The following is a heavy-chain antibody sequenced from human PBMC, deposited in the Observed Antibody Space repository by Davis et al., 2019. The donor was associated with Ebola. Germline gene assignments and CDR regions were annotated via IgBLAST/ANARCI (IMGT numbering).Heavy chain of an antibody. J-gene: IGHJ4*02. D-gene: IGHD6-19*01. CDR2: ISGGGRTI. CDR1: GFTFSDYY. CDR3: ARQRWLPRVRYYFDY. V-gene: IGHV3-11*01. Sequence: GESLKISCAASGFTFSDYYMSWIRQAPGKGLEWVSYISGGGRTIYYADSVKGRFTISRDNAKNSLYLQMNSLRAEDTAVYYCARQRWLPRVRYYFDYWGQGTLVTVSS.